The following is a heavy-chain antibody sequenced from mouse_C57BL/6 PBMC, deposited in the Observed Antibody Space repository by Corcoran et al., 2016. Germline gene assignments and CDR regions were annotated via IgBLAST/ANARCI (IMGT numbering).Heavy chain of an antibody. CDR3: ARFDGYYWYFDV. V-gene: IGHV9-3*01. CDR2: INTYSGVP. D-gene: IGHD2-3*01. J-gene: IGHJ1*03. Sequence: QIQLVQSGPELKKHGETVKISCKASGYTFTTYGMSWVKQAPGKGLKWMGWINTYSGVPTYADDFKGRCAFSLETSASTAYLQINNLKNEDTATYCCARFDGYYWYFDVWGTGTTVTVSS. CDR1: GYTFTTYG.